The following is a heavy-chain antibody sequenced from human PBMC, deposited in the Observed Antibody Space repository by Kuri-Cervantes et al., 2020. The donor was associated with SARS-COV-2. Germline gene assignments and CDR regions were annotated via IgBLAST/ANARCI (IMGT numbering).Heavy chain of an antibody. V-gene: IGHV3-21*01. CDR1: GFTFSSYS. CDR2: ISSSSSYI. J-gene: IGHJ4*02. CDR3: AKGFPNWGPLYYFDY. D-gene: IGHD7-27*01. Sequence: ETLSLTCAASGFTFSSYSMNWVRQAPGKGLEWVSSISSSSSYIYYADSVKGRFTISRDNAKNSLYLQMNSLRAEDTAVYYCAKGFPNWGPLYYFDYWGQGTLVTVSS.